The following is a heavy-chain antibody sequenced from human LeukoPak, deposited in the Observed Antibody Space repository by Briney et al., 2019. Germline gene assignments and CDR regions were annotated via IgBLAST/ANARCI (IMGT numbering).Heavy chain of an antibody. V-gene: IGHV4-34*01. J-gene: IGHJ4*02. CDR2: INHSGST. CDR3: ARAAHYGDYVFFDY. D-gene: IGHD4-17*01. CDR1: GGSFSGYY. Sequence: PSETLSLTCAVYGGSFSGYYWSWIRQPPGKGLEWIGEINHSGSTNYNPSLKSRVTISVDTSKNQFSLKLSSVTAADTAVYYCARAAHYGDYVFFDYWGQGTLVTVSS.